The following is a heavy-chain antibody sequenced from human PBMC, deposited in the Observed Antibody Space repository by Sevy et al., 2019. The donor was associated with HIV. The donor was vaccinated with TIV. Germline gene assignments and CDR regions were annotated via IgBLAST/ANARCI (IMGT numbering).Heavy chain of an antibody. D-gene: IGHD2-2*01. CDR1: GDSISNSRYY. CDR3: ANQPLTLISPPDS. J-gene: IGHJ4*02. CDR2: VYYSGST. Sequence: SESLSLTCTVSGDSISNSRYYWGWIRQPPGKGLEWIGSVYYSGSTYYNSSLKSRVTLSIDTSKNQFLLKVNSVTATDTAVYYCANQPLTLISPPDSWGQGTLVTVSS. V-gene: IGHV4-39*01.